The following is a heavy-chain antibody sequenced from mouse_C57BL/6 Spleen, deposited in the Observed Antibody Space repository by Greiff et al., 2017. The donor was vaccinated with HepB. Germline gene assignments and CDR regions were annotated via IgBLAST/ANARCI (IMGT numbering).Heavy chain of an antibody. CDR3: ARDGYYGYDLYYFDY. J-gene: IGHJ2*01. D-gene: IGHD2-2*01. Sequence: EVKLVESGGGLVKPGGSLKLSCAASGFTFSSYAMSWVRQTPEKRLEWVATISDGGSYTYYPDNVKGRFTISRDNAKNNLYLQMSHLKSEDTAMYYCARDGYYGYDLYYFDYWGQGTTLTVSS. V-gene: IGHV5-4*01. CDR1: GFTFSSYA. CDR2: ISDGGSYT.